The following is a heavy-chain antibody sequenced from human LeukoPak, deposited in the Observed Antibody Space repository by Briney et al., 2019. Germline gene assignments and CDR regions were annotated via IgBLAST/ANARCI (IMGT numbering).Heavy chain of an antibody. CDR2: IYHSGST. Sequence: KASETLSLTCAVSGGSISSGGYSWSWIRQPPEKGLEWIGYIYHSGSTYYNPSLKSRVTISVDRSKNQFSLKLSSVTAADTAVYYCARAWFGEALRYWGQGTLVTVSS. J-gene: IGHJ4*02. CDR1: GGSISSGGYS. CDR3: ARAWFGEALRY. V-gene: IGHV4-30-2*01. D-gene: IGHD3-10*01.